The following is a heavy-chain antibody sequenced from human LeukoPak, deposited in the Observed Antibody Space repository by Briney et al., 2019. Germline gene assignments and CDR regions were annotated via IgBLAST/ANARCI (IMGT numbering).Heavy chain of an antibody. CDR3: ARELQYYYDSSGYSDY. J-gene: IGHJ4*02. D-gene: IGHD3-22*01. V-gene: IGHV4-61*02. CDR2: ISSSGST. CDR1: GDSISSGDYY. Sequence: PSETLSVTCTVSGDSISSGDYYWSWIRQPAGKGLEWIGRISSSGSTNYNPSLKSRVTISVDTSKNQFSLKLSSVTAADTAVYYCARELQYYYDSSGYSDYWGQGTLVTVSS.